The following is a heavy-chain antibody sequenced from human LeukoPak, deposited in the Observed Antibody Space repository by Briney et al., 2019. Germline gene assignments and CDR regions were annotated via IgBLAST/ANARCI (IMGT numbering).Heavy chain of an antibody. CDR3: ARKTGYYRGGDGMDV. Sequence: SETLSLTCAVYGGSFSGYYWSWIRQPPGKGLEWIGEINHSGSTNYNPSLKSRVTISVDTSKNQFSLKLSSVTAADTAVYYCARKTGYYRGGDGMDVWGQGTTVTVSS. D-gene: IGHD3-9*01. CDR2: INHSGST. V-gene: IGHV4-34*01. J-gene: IGHJ6*02. CDR1: GGSFSGYY.